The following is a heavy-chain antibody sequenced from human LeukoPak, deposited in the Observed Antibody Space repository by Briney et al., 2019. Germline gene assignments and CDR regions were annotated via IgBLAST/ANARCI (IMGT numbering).Heavy chain of an antibody. Sequence: GESLKISCKGSGYSSTSYWIGWVRQMPGKGLEWMGIIYPGDSDTRYSPSFQGQVTISADKSISTAYLQWSSLKASDTAMYYCASGPYYYDSSGYSKGYYFDYWGQGTLVTVSS. D-gene: IGHD3-22*01. CDR2: IYPGDSDT. J-gene: IGHJ4*02. CDR1: GYSSTSYW. CDR3: ASGPYYYDSSGYSKGYYFDY. V-gene: IGHV5-51*01.